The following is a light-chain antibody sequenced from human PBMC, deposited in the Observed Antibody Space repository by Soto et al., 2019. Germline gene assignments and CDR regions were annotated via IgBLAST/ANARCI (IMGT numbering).Light chain of an antibody. CDR2: DAS. J-gene: IGKJ5*01. V-gene: IGKV3-11*01. CDR3: QQRSNWLLIT. Sequence: EIVVTQSPATLSLSPGERATLSCRASQSVSSYSAWYQQKPGQAPRLLIYDASNRATGIPARFSGSGSGTDFTLTISSLEPEDFAVYYCQQRSNWLLITFGQ. CDR1: QSVSSY.